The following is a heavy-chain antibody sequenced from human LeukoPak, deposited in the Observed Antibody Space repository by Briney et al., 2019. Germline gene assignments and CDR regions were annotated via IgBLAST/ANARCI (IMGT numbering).Heavy chain of an antibody. J-gene: IGHJ1*01. D-gene: IGHD4-23*01. CDR1: GFTFSSYS. CDR2: ISYAGSNK. Sequence: GGSLRLSCAASGFTFSSYSMNWVRQAPGKGLEWVAVISYAGSNKYYADSVKGRFPISRDNSKNTLYLQMNSLRAEDTAVYYCARDVTTVVTPSAEYFQHWGQGTLVTVSS. V-gene: IGHV3-30*03. CDR3: ARDVTTVVTPSAEYFQH.